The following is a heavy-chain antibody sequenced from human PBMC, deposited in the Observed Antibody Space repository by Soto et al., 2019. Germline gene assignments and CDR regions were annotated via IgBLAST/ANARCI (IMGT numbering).Heavy chain of an antibody. Sequence: QVQLVQSGAEGMQPGASVKVSCKASGYTFTSYYIQWVRQAPGQGLEWMGIINPSGGSTNYAQKFQGRVTMTRDTSTSTVYMELSSLRSEDTAIYYCSRGYPPRDQLGNLPGAFWGQGTLVTVSS. CDR1: GYTFTSYY. V-gene: IGHV1-46*03. J-gene: IGHJ4*02. D-gene: IGHD1-1*01. CDR3: SRGYPPRDQLGNLPGAF. CDR2: INPSGGST.